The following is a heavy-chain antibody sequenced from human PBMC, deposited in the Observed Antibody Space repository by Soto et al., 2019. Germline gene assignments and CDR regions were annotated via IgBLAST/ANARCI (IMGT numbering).Heavy chain of an antibody. J-gene: IGHJ6*03. D-gene: IGHD2-8*01. CDR1: GYTFTSYG. V-gene: IGHV1-18*01. CDR2: ISAYNGNT. Sequence: ASVKVSCKASGYTFTSYGISWVRQAPGQGLEWMGWISAYNGNTNYAQKLQGRVTMTTDTSTSTAYMELRSLRSDDTAVYYCARWHKDIVLMVYATRPYYYMDVWGKGTTVTIS. CDR3: ARWHKDIVLMVYATRPYYYMDV.